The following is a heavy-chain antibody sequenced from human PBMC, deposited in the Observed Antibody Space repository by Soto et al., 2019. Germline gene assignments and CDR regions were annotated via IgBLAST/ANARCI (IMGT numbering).Heavy chain of an antibody. CDR3: ARGVGSGRYYTQYNWFPP. V-gene: IGHV1-18*01. CDR1: GYTFTSYG. J-gene: IGHJ5*02. Sequence: ASVKVACRASGYTFTSYGVSWVRQAPGEGVEGRGWIRACNGKTKYAGKCQGRVTMTTDTSTTAASMEPRSMRSDDTAVYYCARGVGSGRYYTQYNWFPPSGQGPLAPVPS. CDR2: IRACNGKT. D-gene: IGHD3-10*01.